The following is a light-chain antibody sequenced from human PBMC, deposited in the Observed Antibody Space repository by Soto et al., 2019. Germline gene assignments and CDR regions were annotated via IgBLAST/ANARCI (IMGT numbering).Light chain of an antibody. CDR3: QQYSSSLWT. V-gene: IGKV3-11*01. CDR2: EAS. CDR1: QSVSSC. Sequence: EVVLTQSPATLSLSPGERATLSCRASQSVSSCLAWYQQKPGQAPRLLIYEASNRATGIPARFSGSGSGTDFTLTISRLEPEDFAVYYCQQYSSSLWTFGQGTKVDIK. J-gene: IGKJ1*01.